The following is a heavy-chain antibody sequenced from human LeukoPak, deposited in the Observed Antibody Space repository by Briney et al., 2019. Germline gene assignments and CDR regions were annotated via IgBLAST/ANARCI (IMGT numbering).Heavy chain of an antibody. CDR3: ARDLGHTGYDLYDY. J-gene: IGHJ4*02. Sequence: GGSLRLSCAVSGINFRGYWMAWVRQAPGKGLEWVANMKKDGSEKYYVDSVKGRFTISRDNAKNSLYLEMNSLRVEDTAVYYCARDLGHTGYDLYDYWGQGTLVTVSS. V-gene: IGHV3-7*01. CDR1: GINFRGYW. D-gene: IGHD5-12*01. CDR2: MKKDGSEK.